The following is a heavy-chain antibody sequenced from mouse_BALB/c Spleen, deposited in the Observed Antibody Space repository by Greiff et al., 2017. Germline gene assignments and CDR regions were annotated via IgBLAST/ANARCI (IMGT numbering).Heavy chain of an antibody. CDR1: GYTFTSYW. CDR2: IYPGDGDT. CDR3: ARDWDWYFDV. J-gene: IGHJ1*01. V-gene: IGHV1-87*01. Sequence: VKLQESGAELARPGASVKLSCKASGYTFTSYWMQWVKQRPGQGLEWIGAIYPGDGDTRYTQKFKGKATLTADKSSSTAYMQLSSLASEDSAVYYCARDWDWYFDVWGAGTTVTVSS. D-gene: IGHD4-1*01.